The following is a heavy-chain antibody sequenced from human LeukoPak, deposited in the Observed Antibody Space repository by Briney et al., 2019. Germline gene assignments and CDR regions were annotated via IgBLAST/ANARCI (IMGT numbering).Heavy chain of an antibody. CDR2: IYYSGST. Sequence: PSETLSLTCTVSGGSISSYYWSWIRQPPGKGLEWIGYIYYSGSTNYNPSLKSRVTISVDTSKNQFSLKLSSVTAADTAVYYCARQEQQLIYNWFDPWGQGTPVTVSS. CDR1: GGSISSYY. J-gene: IGHJ5*02. D-gene: IGHD6-13*01. CDR3: ARQEQQLIYNWFDP. V-gene: IGHV4-59*01.